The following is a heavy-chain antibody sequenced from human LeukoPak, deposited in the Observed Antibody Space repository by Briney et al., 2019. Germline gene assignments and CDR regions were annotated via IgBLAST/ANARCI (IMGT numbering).Heavy chain of an antibody. J-gene: IGHJ4*02. CDR2: ISGGGEDT. CDR1: GFTFSHYA. V-gene: IGHV3-23*01. Sequence: GGSLRLSCAASGFTFSHYAMRWVRQAPGKGLEWLSEISGGGEDTYHADSVKGRFTISRDNSKNTLYLRMNSLRAEDTAVYYCTTSWPKVREGDQWGQGTLVTVSS. D-gene: IGHD3-10*01. CDR3: TTSWPKVREGDQ.